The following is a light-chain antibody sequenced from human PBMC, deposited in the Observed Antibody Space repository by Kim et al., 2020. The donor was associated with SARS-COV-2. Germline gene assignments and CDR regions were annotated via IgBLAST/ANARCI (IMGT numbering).Light chain of an antibody. J-gene: IGLJ2*01. V-gene: IGLV3-1*01. CDR1: RVGDKA. CDR2: LDT. Sequence: VLPGKAARISGSRVRVGDKASSRYHRKAGPSPVLAFSLDTKGPSGIPQRFSGFKSGNTATLTIGGTRAMDEADYYCQAWDSWTVVFGGGTQLTVL. CDR3: QAWDSWTVV.